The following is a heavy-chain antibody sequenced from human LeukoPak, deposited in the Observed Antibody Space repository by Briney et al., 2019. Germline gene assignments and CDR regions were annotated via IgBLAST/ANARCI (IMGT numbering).Heavy chain of an antibody. D-gene: IGHD6-13*01. CDR2: ISWNSGSI. V-gene: IGHV3-9*01. Sequence: GRSLRLSCAASGFTFDDYAMHWVRQAPGKGLEWVSGISWNSGSIGYADSVKGRFTISRDNAKNSLYLQMNSLRAEDTALYYCAKDSSRKLAAAVGWFDPWGQGTLVTVSS. CDR1: GFTFDDYA. J-gene: IGHJ5*02. CDR3: AKDSSRKLAAAVGWFDP.